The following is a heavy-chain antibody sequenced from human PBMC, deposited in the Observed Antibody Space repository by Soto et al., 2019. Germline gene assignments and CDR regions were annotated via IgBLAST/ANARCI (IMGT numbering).Heavy chain of an antibody. CDR3: ATDRGSVIRLGELSLSFDY. CDR1: GYTLTELS. Sequence: VASVKVSCKVSGYTLTELSMHWVRQAPGKGLEWMGGFDPEDGETIYAQKFQGRVTMTEDTSTDTAYMELSSLRSEDTAVYYCATDRGSVIRLGELSLSFDYWGQGTLVTVSS. V-gene: IGHV1-24*01. D-gene: IGHD3-16*02. J-gene: IGHJ4*02. CDR2: FDPEDGET.